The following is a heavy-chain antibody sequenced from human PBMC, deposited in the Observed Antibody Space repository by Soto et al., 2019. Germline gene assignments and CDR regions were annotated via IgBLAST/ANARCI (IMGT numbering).Heavy chain of an antibody. CDR3: ARPRIAARPKADYYYYGMDV. CDR1: GYTFTSYY. J-gene: IGHJ6*02. CDR2: INPSGGSA. Sequence: ASVKVSCKASGYTFTSYYMHWVRQAPGQGLEWMGIINPSGGSASYAQKFQGRVTMTRDTSTSTVYMELSSLRSEDTAVYYCARPRIAARPKADYYYYGMDVWGQGTTVTVSS. V-gene: IGHV1-46*01. D-gene: IGHD6-6*01.